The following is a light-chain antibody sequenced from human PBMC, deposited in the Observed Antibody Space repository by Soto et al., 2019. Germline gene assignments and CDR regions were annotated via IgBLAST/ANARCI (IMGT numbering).Light chain of an antibody. J-gene: IGLJ2*01. CDR3: CSYAGSSTFVV. CDR1: SSDVGSYNL. CDR2: EVS. V-gene: IGLV2-23*02. Sequence: QSALTQPASVSGSPGQSITISCTGTSSDVGSYNLVSWYQQHPGKAPKLMIYEVSKRPSGVYNRFSGSKSGNTASLTISGLQAEDGADYYCCSYAGSSTFVVFGGGTKVTVL.